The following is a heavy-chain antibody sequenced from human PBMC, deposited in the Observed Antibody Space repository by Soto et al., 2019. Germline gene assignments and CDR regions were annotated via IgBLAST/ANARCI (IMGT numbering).Heavy chain of an antibody. CDR2: IYYSGST. CDR1: GGSISSYY. D-gene: IGHD2-15*01. J-gene: IGHJ4*02. V-gene: IGHV4-59*01. CDR3: ARAYCSGGSCPLRGLYVDY. Sequence: ASETLSLTCTVSGGSISSYYWSWIRQPPGKGLEWIGYIYYSGSTNYNPSLKSRVTISVDTSKNQFSLKLSSVTAADTAVYYCARAYCSGGSCPLRGLYVDYWGQGTLVTVSS.